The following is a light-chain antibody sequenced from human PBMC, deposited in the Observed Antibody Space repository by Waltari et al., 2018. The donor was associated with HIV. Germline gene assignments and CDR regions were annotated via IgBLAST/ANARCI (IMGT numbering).Light chain of an antibody. Sequence: QSVLTQPPSVSGAPGQRVTIPCTGSSSNIGAGYDVHWYQQPPGTAPKLLIYGNSNRPSGVPDRFSGSKSGTSASLAITGLQAEDEADYYCCSFAGSYTWLFGGGTKLTVL. CDR3: CSFAGSYTWL. CDR2: GNS. CDR1: SSNIGAGYD. J-gene: IGLJ2*01. V-gene: IGLV1-40*01.